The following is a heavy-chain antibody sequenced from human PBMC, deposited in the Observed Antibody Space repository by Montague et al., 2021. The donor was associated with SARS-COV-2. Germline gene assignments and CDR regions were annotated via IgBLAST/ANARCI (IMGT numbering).Heavy chain of an antibody. Sequence: TMELTCTVSGGSISSGGYYWSWIRQHPGKGLEWIGYIYYSGSTYYNPSLKSRVTISVDTSKNQFSLKLSSVTAADTAVYYCARARITMIVVVNAFDIWGQGTMVTVSS. V-gene: IGHV4-31*03. CDR1: GGSISSGGYY. CDR3: ARARITMIVVVNAFDI. CDR2: IYYSGST. D-gene: IGHD3-22*01. J-gene: IGHJ3*02.